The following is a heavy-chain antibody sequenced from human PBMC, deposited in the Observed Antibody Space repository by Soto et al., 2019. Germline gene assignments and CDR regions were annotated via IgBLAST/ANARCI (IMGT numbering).Heavy chain of an antibody. D-gene: IGHD2-15*01. CDR3: ASFYGGSDGGSKRFAS. CDR2: INHSWST. Sequence: PSETLSLTCAVYGGSFGGYYWSWIRLPPGKRLEWIGEINHSWSTNYNPSLKSRVTISVDTSKNQFSLKLSSVTAADTAVYFCASFYGGSDGGSKRFASWAQGSLVPVSS. V-gene: IGHV4-34*01. CDR1: GGSFGGYY. J-gene: IGHJ5*01.